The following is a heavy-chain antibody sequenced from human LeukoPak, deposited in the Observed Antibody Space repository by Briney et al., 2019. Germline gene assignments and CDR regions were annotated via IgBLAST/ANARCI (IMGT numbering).Heavy chain of an antibody. CDR1: GFSFSGYA. V-gene: IGHV3-23*01. CDR2: ISVTGSNI. J-gene: IGHJ4*02. D-gene: IGHD6-6*01. CDR3: ARDRTRSVGSGLGRALMLVY. Sequence: GGSLRLSCTVSGFSFSGYAFTWVRQAPGKGLEFVSSISVTGSNIYYADSVKGRFTITRDNSKNTLDLQMNSLRSEDTAVYFCARDRTRSVGSGLGRALMLVYWGQGTLVTVSS.